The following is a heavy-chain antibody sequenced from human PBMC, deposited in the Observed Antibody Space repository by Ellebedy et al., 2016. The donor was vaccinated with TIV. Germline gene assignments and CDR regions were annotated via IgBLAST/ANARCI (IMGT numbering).Heavy chain of an antibody. J-gene: IGHJ4*02. D-gene: IGHD2-21*02. CDR2: IYPGDSDT. CDR3: ARHGGHIVVVTAIDY. CDR1: GYRFTNYW. V-gene: IGHV5-51*01. Sequence: GESLKISXKGSGYRFTNYWIGWVRQMPGKGLEWMGIIYPGDSDTRYSPSFQGQVTISADKSISTAYLQWSSLKASDTAMYYCARHGGHIVVVTAIDYWGQGTLVTVSS.